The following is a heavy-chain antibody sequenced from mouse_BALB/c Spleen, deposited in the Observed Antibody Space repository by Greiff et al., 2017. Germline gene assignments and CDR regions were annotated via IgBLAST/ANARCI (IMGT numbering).Heavy chain of an antibody. CDR1: GFNIKDTY. V-gene: IGHV14-3*02. CDR3: AREYGNYEAMDY. D-gene: IGHD2-10*02. CDR2: IDPANGNT. J-gene: IGHJ4*01. Sequence: VQLNPSRAALVKPPASVKLSCTASGFNIKDTYMHWVKQRPEQGLEWIGRIDPANGNTTYDPKPHGPAPITADTSSNTAYLQLSSLTSGDRAVGDCAREYGNYEAMDYWGQGTSVTVSS.